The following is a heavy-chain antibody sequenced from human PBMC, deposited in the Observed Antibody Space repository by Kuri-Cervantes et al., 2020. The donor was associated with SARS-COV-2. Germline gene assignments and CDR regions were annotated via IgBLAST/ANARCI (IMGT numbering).Heavy chain of an antibody. CDR1: GYSFTNFG. CDR2: INTYNGNT. J-gene: IGHJ6*03. D-gene: IGHD6-13*01. CDR3: ARGGIAAAGSYYYYYYMDV. Sequence: ASVKVSCKASGYSFTNFGVTWVRQAPGQGLEWMGWINTYNGNTNYAQNLQGRVTMTTDTSTSTVYIELRSLRSDDTAVYYCARGGIAAAGSYYYYYYMDVWGKGTAVTVSS. V-gene: IGHV1-18*01.